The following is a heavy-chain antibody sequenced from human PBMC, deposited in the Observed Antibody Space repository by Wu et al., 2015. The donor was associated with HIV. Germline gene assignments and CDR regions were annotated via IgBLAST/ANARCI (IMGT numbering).Heavy chain of an antibody. J-gene: IGHJ3*01. CDR2: ISTYNGET. V-gene: IGHV1-18*04. CDR3: ARVKGFIKGPSDV. CDR1: GYTFTNYY. Sequence: QVQLVQSGAEVKKPGASVKVSCKASGYTFTNYYMHWVRQAPGQGLEWMGCISTYNGETHSAQSLQGRLTMTTDTSTSTAYLELRSLTSDDTAIYYCARVKGFIKGPSDVWGQGTLVTVSS. D-gene: IGHD3-10*01.